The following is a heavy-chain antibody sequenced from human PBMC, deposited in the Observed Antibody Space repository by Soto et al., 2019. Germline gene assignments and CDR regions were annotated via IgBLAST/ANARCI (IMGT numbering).Heavy chain of an antibody. CDR2: ISGSGGST. D-gene: IGHD3-22*01. J-gene: IGHJ3*02. V-gene: IGHV3-23*01. Sequence: GGSLRLSCAASGFTFSSYAMSWVRQAPGKGLEWVSAISGSGGSTYYADSVKGRFTISRDNSKNTLYLQMNSLRAEDTAVYYCAKDSPYYDSSGYYPDAFDIWGQGTMVTV. CDR3: AKDSPYYDSSGYYPDAFDI. CDR1: GFTFSSYA.